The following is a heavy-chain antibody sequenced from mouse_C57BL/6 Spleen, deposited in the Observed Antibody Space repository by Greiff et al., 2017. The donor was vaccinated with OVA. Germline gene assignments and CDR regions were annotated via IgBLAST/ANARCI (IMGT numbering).Heavy chain of an antibody. J-gene: IGHJ2*01. V-gene: IGHV1-50*01. CDR2: IDPSDSYT. D-gene: IGHD1-1*01. CDR3: AGYYGSSSYFDY. Sequence: QVQLQQPGAELVKPGASVKLSCKASGYTFTSYWMQWVKQRPGQGLEWIGEIDPSDSYTNYNQKFKGKATLTVDTSSSTAYMQLSSLTSEDSAVYYCAGYYGSSSYFDYWGQGTTLTVSS. CDR1: GYTFTSYW.